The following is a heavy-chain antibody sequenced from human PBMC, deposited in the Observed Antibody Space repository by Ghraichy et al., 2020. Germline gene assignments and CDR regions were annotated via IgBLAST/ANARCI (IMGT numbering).Heavy chain of an antibody. Sequence: GGSLRLSCAASGFTFSNFAMHWVRQAPGKGLEWVAVISYDGTNKYYADSVKGPFTISRDDSKNTLYLQMNSLRAEDTAVYYCARAAGGSYYDYWGQGTLVTVSS. D-gene: IGHD3-16*01. CDR1: GFTFSNFA. CDR3: ARAAGGSYYDY. CDR2: ISYDGTNK. V-gene: IGHV3-30*04. J-gene: IGHJ4*02.